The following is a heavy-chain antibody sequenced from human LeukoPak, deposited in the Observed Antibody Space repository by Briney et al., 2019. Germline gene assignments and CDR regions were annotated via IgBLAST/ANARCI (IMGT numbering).Heavy chain of an antibody. V-gene: IGHV3-7*01. CDR1: GFTFSIYW. Sequence: GGSLRLSCAASGFTFSIYWMSWVRQAPGKGLEWVANIKADGSEKYYLDSVKGRFTISRDNSKNTLYLQMNSLRAEDTAVYYCAKDQVEGITMIVVVTPDYWGQGTLVTVSS. CDR2: IKADGSEK. J-gene: IGHJ4*02. CDR3: AKDQVEGITMIVVVTPDY. D-gene: IGHD3-22*01.